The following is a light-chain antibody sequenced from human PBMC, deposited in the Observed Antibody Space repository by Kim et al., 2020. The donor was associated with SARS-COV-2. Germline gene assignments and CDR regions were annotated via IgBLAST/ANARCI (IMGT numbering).Light chain of an antibody. V-gene: IGLV1-47*01. J-gene: IGLJ3*02. CDR2: RNN. CDR3: AAWDDSLSAWV. CDR1: SSNIGSNY. Sequence: GQRVTISCSGSSSNIGSNYVYWYQQLPGTAPKLLIYRNNQRPSGVPDRFSGSKSGTSASLAISGLRFEDEADYYCAAWDDSLSAWVFGGGTQLTVL.